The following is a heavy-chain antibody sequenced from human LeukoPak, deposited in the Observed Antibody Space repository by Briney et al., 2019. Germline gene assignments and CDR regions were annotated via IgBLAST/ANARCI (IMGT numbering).Heavy chain of an antibody. Sequence: SGGSLRLSCAASGFTVSTNYMSWVRQAPGKGLEWVSAISGSGGSTYYADSVKGRFTISRDTSKNTLSLQMNSLRAEDTAVYYCAKVYSTLFDAFDIWGQGTMVTVSS. CDR2: ISGSGGST. J-gene: IGHJ3*02. CDR3: AKVYSTLFDAFDI. D-gene: IGHD6-13*01. V-gene: IGHV3-23*01. CDR1: GFTVSTNY.